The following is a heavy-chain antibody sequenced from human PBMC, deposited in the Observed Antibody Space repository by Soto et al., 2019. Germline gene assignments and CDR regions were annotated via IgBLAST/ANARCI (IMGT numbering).Heavy chain of an antibody. CDR3: ARGMTPLGAPAWYYFDS. D-gene: IGHD2-15*01. CDR1: GASITGSSY. J-gene: IGHJ4*02. V-gene: IGHV4-4*07. CDR2: FSLSGTT. Sequence: SETLSLTCTDSGASITGSSYWSWIRQPAGKGLEWIGRFSLSGTTSYNPSLRSRVTMSADVSKNQFSLRLTSVTAADTALYYCARGMTPLGAPAWYYFDSWGQGTLVTVSS.